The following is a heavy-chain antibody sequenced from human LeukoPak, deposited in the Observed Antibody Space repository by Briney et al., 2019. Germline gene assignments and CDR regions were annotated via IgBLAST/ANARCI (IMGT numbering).Heavy chain of an antibody. J-gene: IGHJ4*02. CDR1: GFTLSSYV. V-gene: IGHV3-23*01. D-gene: IGHD2-21*02. Sequence: HPGASLRLSCAASGFTLSSYVMGGVRQAPGKGVEGVSGICGRHAGTSYADSVKGRVTISRDNSKNKLYLQMNSVRAEDTAVYFCAKGHLWGGDLYCYDYWGLGTLVTVSS. CDR3: AKGHLWGGDLYCYDY. CDR2: ICGRHAGT.